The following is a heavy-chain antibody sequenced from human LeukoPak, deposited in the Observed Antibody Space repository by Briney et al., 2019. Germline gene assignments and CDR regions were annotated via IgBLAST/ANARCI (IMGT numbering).Heavy chain of an antibody. CDR3: ATDRGWRTSGYYLYYFEY. CDR1: GFALSSHW. Sequence: GGSLRLSCAASGFALSSHWMTWVRQAPGKGLEWVASIKHDGSEMYYVDSVRGRFTISRDNTMNSLYLQMSSLRAEDTAVYYCATDRGWRTSGYYLYYFEYWGQGTLVTYSS. CDR2: IKHDGSEM. J-gene: IGHJ4*02. D-gene: IGHD3-3*01. V-gene: IGHV3-7*01.